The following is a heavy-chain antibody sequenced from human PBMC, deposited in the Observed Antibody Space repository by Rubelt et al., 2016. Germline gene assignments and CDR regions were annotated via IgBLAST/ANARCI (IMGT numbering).Heavy chain of an antibody. D-gene: IGHD5-24*01. CDR1: GFTFSSYA. CDR3: ARPTLMAYE. CDR2: INRDGSSI. V-gene: IGHV3-74*02. Sequence: VQLLESGGGLVQPGGSLRLSCAASGFTFSSYAMNWVRQVPGKGLVWVSRINRDGSSIDYADSVKGRFTVSRDNAKNVVYLQMNSLRVDDTAVYYCARPTLMAYEWGQGTLVTVSS. J-gene: IGHJ4*02.